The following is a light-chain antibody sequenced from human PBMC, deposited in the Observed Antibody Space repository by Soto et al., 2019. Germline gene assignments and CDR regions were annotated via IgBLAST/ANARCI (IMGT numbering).Light chain of an antibody. J-gene: IGKJ2*01. Sequence: EIVMTQSPATLSVSPGERATLSCRASQSVSSNLAWYQQKPGQAPRLLIYGSSTRPSGMAAIFSGSASGTQFTLTISSLQSEDFSVYYCHQYNNCPLYTFGQGTKLEIK. CDR1: QSVSSN. CDR2: GSS. CDR3: HQYNNCPLYT. V-gene: IGKV3-15*01.